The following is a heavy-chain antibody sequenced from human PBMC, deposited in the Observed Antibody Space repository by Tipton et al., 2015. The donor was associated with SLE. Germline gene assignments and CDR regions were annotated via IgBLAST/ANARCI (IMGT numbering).Heavy chain of an antibody. Sequence: TLSLTCTVSGGSISSSSYYWSWIRQPAGKGLEWIGRIYTSGSTNYNPSLKSRVTISVDTSKNQFSLKLSSVTAADTAVYYCARASGSGSSYAFDIWGQGTMVTVSS. D-gene: IGHD3-10*01. CDR2: IYTSGST. CDR1: GGSISSSSYY. V-gene: IGHV4-61*02. J-gene: IGHJ3*02. CDR3: ARASGSGSSYAFDI.